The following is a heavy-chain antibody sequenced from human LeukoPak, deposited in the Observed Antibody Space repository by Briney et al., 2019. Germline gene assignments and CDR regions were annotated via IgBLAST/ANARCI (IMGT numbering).Heavy chain of an antibody. CDR3: AREKQYCDSGHCYRFFDS. CDR1: GGSIRSSY. D-gene: IGHD2/OR15-2a*01. Sequence: SETLSLTCTVSGGSIRSSYWRWIRQPPGKELEWIGHIYSSGSTNYNPSLKGRLTISVDTSKYQCALMLSSVTAADTAMYYCAREKQYCDSGHCYRFFDSWGQGTLVTVSS. CDR2: IYSSGST. J-gene: IGHJ4*02. V-gene: IGHV4-59*01.